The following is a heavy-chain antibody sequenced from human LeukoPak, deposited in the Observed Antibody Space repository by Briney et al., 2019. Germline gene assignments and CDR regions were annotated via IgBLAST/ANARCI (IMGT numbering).Heavy chain of an antibody. CDR2: ISSSGSTI. Sequence: GGSLRLSCAASGFTFSSYEMHWVRQAPGKGLEWVSYISSSGSTIYYADSVKGRFTISRDNAKNSLYLQMNSLRVEDTAVYYCVRGGRGERPNYWGQGTLVTVSS. CDR1: GFTFSSYE. D-gene: IGHD3-16*01. V-gene: IGHV3-48*03. CDR3: VRGGRGERPNY. J-gene: IGHJ4*02.